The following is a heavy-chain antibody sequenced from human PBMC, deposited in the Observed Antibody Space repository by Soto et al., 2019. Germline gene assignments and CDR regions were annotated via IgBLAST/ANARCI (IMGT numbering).Heavy chain of an antibody. Sequence: QVQLQESGPGLVKPSETLSLTCTVSGASINNYYWSWMRQPPGKGLEWIAYIYNGGSTNYNPSLESRVTISVDTSKKQFSLRLGSVTAADTAVYYCATSYRGSHYWFDAWGQGTLVTVSS. J-gene: IGHJ5*02. CDR2: IYNGGST. CDR1: GASINNYY. V-gene: IGHV4-59*08. CDR3: ATSYRGSHYWFDA. D-gene: IGHD5-12*01.